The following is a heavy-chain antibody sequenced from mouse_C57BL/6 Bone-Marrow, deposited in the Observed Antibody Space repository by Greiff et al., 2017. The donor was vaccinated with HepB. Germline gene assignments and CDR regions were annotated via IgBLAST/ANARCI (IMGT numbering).Heavy chain of an antibody. CDR1: GYAFTNYL. J-gene: IGHJ4*01. Sequence: QVQLKESGAELVRPGTSVKVSCKASGYAFTNYLIEWVKQRPGQGLEWIGVINPGSGGTNYNEKFKGKATLTADKSSSTAYMQLSSLTSEDSAVYFCARCPSITTVVAPRAMDYWGQGTSVTVSS. D-gene: IGHD1-1*01. CDR3: ARCPSITTVVAPRAMDY. CDR2: INPGSGGT. V-gene: IGHV1-54*01.